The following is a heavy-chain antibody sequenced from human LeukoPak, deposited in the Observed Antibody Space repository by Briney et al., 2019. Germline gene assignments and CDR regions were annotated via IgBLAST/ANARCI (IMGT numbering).Heavy chain of an antibody. Sequence: GGSLRLSCAASTFSFSDYPLHWVRQAPGKGLEWVAVISYDGDDQYYAHSVKGRFTISRDNSKNTLYPQMDSLISDDTAVYYCARAYHEDYYFDFWGQGTLVIVSS. CDR3: ARAYHEDYYFDF. V-gene: IGHV3-30*08. CDR2: ISYDGDDQ. D-gene: IGHD1-14*01. CDR1: TFSFSDYP. J-gene: IGHJ4*02.